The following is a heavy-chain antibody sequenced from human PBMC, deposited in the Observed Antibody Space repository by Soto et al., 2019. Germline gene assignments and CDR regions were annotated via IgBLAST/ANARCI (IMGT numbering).Heavy chain of an antibody. Sequence: GGSLRLSCAASGFTFSSYSMNWVHQAPGKGLEWVSSISSSSSYIYYADSVKGRFTISRDNAKNSLYLQMNSLRAEDTAVYYCARDLDYDFWSGYFSGYGMDVWGQGTTVTVSS. V-gene: IGHV3-21*01. CDR1: GFTFSSYS. D-gene: IGHD3-3*01. J-gene: IGHJ6*02. CDR3: ARDLDYDFWSGYFSGYGMDV. CDR2: ISSSSSYI.